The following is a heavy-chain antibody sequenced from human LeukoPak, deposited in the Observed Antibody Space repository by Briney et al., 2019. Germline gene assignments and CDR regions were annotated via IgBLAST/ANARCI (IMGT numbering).Heavy chain of an antibody. Sequence: PGRSLRLSCSGSGFPVSAFAMHWVRQAPGQGLEYVAALSVNGGITYYANSVKGRFTISTDNSKNTLTLQMTDLRLEDTAVYYCVRAASEGATRVVWFLDIWGRGTVVTVSS. D-gene: IGHD2-15*01. CDR1: GFPVSAFA. CDR3: VRAASEGATRVVWFLDI. J-gene: IGHJ2*01. CDR2: LSVNGGIT. V-gene: IGHV3-64D*06.